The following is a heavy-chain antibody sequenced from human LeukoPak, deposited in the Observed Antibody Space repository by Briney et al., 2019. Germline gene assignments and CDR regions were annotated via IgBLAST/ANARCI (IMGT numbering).Heavy chain of an antibody. CDR3: ARGPVRDDGLTGISYYFGLDV. CDR2: IHHRAGD. Sequence: PSETLSLTCAVYGGSFTDYYWSWIRHLPGKGLEWIGEIHHRAGDNYNPSLWGRVTISADTSKNQFSLHLTSVTAADTATFYCARGPVRDDGLTGISYYFGLDVWGHGTTVTVFS. D-gene: IGHD2-21*02. J-gene: IGHJ6*02. V-gene: IGHV4-34*01. CDR1: GGSFTDYY.